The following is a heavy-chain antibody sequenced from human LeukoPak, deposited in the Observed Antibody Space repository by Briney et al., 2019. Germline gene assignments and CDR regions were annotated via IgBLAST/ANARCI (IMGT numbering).Heavy chain of an antibody. J-gene: IGHJ4*02. D-gene: IGHD6-13*01. CDR3: ARDRGSSSLNDY. V-gene: IGHV1-18*04. CDR1: GYTVTDYY. Sequence: ASVKVSCKASGYTVTDYYMHWVRQAPGQGLEWMGWISAYNGNTNYAQKLQGRVTMTTDTSTSTAYMELRSLRSDDTAVYYCARDRGSSSLNDYWGQGTLVTVSS. CDR2: ISAYNGNT.